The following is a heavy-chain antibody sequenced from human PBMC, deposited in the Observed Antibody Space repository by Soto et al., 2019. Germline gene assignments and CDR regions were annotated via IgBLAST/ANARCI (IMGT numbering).Heavy chain of an antibody. CDR3: ARDRACGYSGYDFPYYYYGMDV. J-gene: IGHJ6*02. CDR2: ISAYNGNT. Sequence: QVQLVQSGAEVKKPGASVKVSCKASGYTFTSYGISWVRQAPGQGLEWMGWISAYNGNTNYAQKLQGRVTMTTDTTTSTAYMELRSLRSDDTAVYYCARDRACGYSGYDFPYYYYGMDVWGQGTTVTVSS. D-gene: IGHD5-12*01. CDR1: GYTFTSYG. V-gene: IGHV1-18*04.